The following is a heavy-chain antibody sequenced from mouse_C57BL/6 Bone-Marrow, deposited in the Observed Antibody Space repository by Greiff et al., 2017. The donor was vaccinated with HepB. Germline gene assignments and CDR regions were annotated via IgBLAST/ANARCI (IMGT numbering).Heavy chain of an antibody. J-gene: IGHJ3*01. CDR1: GYTFTSYG. D-gene: IGHD1-1*01. Sequence: VKLQESGAELARPGASVKLSCKASGYTFTSYGISWVKQRTGQGLEWIGEIYPRSGNTYYNEKFKGKATLTADKSSSTAYMELRSLTSEDSAVYFCARSSLYYGSSPFAYWGQGTLVTVSA. V-gene: IGHV1-81*01. CDR2: IYPRSGNT. CDR3: ARSSLYYGSSPFAY.